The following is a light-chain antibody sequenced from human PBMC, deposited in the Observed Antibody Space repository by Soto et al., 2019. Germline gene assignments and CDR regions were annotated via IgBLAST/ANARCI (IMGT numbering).Light chain of an antibody. CDR2: AAS. V-gene: IGKV1-9*01. CDR3: QRLSSSPAENT. J-gene: IGKJ5*01. Sequence: DIQLTQSPSFLSASVGDRVTITCRASQGISSYLAWYQQKPGKAPKLLIYAASRLQRGVPSRFSGSGSGTEFALTVSSLQPEDFATYYCQRLSSSPAENTFSQGTRLEIK. CDR1: QGISSY.